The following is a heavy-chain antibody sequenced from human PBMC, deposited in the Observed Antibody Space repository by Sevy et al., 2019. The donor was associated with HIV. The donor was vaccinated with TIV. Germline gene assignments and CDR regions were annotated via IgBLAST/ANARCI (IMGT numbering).Heavy chain of an antibody. CDR2: INRRTDGGTT. D-gene: IGHD1-26*01. V-gene: IGHV3-15*01. J-gene: IGHJ6*02. CDR1: GITLSDAW. Sequence: GGSLRLSCAASGITLSDAWVIWVRQAPGKGLEWLGHINRRTDGGTTDYAAPVKGRFTVSRDDSKDMVFLHMDSLKTEDTGVHFCCIMGQNPQDHYYIYAMDVWGQGTTVTVSS. CDR3: CIMGQNPQDHYYIYAMDV.